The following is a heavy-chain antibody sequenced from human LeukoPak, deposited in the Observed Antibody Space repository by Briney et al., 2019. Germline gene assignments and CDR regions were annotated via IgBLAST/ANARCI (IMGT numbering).Heavy chain of an antibody. CDR1: GGSISSGDYY. D-gene: IGHD6-13*01. V-gene: IGHV4-30-4*08. Sequence: SETLSLTCTVSGGSISSGDYYWSWIRQPPGKGLEWIGYIYYSGSTYYYPSLKSRVTISVDTSKNQFSLKLSSVTAADTAVYYCARDPEYSSSWYYMDVWGKGTTVTVSS. CDR2: IYYSGST. CDR3: ARDPEYSSSWYYMDV. J-gene: IGHJ6*03.